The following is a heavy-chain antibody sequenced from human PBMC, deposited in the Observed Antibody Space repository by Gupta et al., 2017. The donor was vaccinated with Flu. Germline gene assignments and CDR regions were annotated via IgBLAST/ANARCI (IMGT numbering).Heavy chain of an antibody. V-gene: IGHV1-69*01. CDR2: IVPVFGPT. J-gene: IGHJ4*02. CDR3: ARKGGGHCSGGTCYSFDY. Sequence: QVQLVQSGAEVKKPGSSVKVSCKASGVTFRSYVLNWVRQAPGQGLEWMGGIVPVFGPTNYAQKFQGRVTITADESTSTAYLELSSLRSEDTAVYYCARKGGGHCSGGTCYSFDYWGQGTLVIVSS. CDR1: GVTFRSYV. D-gene: IGHD2-15*01.